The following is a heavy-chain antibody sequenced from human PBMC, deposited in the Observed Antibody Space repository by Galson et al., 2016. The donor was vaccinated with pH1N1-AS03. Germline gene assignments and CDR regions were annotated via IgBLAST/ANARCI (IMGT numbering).Heavy chain of an antibody. CDR1: GFTPSSLT. V-gene: IGHV3-30*04. D-gene: IGHD1-26*01. Sequence: SLRLSCAASGFTPSSLTMHWVRQTPDKGLEWLAVISYDGSDRYYADSVKGRFTISRDNSKNTVYLQMNSLRGDDTAVYFCASRGGLSGASAVYGMDVWGRGTAVTVSS. CDR2: ISYDGSDR. J-gene: IGHJ6*02. CDR3: ASRGGLSGASAVYGMDV.